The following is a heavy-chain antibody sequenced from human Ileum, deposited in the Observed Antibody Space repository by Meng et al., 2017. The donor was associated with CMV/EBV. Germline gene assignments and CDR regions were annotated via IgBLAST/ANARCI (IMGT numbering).Heavy chain of an antibody. V-gene: IGHV3-23*01. Sequence: GESLKISCAASGFTFSSYAMNWVRQAPGMGLEWASGTSVSGGCRYYADSVKGWFSMSRDNSKKIVYLQMNSLRGEDTALYYCTEGGVYSSSWGDYWGQGTLVTVSS. D-gene: IGHD6-13*01. CDR1: GFTFSSYA. CDR3: TEGGVYSSSWGDY. CDR2: TSVSGGCR. J-gene: IGHJ4*02.